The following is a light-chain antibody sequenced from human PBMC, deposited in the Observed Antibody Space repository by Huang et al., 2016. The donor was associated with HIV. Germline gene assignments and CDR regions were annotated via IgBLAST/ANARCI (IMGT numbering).Light chain of an antibody. CDR3: QQYYSTPT. Sequence: DIQMTQSPSSLSPSVGDRVTITCRASQGISNSLAWYQQKPGKAPKLLLHATSRLESGVPSRFSGSGSGTDYTLTISSLQPEDFATYHCQQYYSTPTFGQGTKVESK. CDR1: QGISNS. V-gene: IGKV1-NL1*01. J-gene: IGKJ1*01. CDR2: ATS.